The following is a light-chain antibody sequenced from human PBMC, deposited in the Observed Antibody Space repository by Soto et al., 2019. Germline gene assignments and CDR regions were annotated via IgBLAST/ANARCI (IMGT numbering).Light chain of an antibody. CDR1: QSLSSSY. CDR3: QQYSTSPGT. Sequence: ENVLTQSPGTLSLSPWERATLSCRASQSLSSSYLAWYQQKPGQAPSLLIFGASSRATGIPDRVSGSGSGTDFTLTIRGLQPEDFAVYYCQQYSTSPGTFGQGTKVDIK. J-gene: IGKJ1*01. V-gene: IGKV3-20*01. CDR2: GAS.